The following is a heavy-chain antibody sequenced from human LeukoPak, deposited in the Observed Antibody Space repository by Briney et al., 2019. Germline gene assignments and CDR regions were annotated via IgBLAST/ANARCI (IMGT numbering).Heavy chain of an antibody. D-gene: IGHD4-23*01. V-gene: IGHV4-59*01. Sequence: SETLSLTCTVSSGSISTYYWTWIRQPPGKGLEWIGCVSHIGGSETTNYNSSLKSRVTISTDTSKNQFSLNLSSVTAADTAVYYCARGIRWTDYWGQGTLVTVSS. CDR1: SGSISTYY. CDR3: ARGIRWTDY. CDR2: VSHIGGSETT. J-gene: IGHJ4*02.